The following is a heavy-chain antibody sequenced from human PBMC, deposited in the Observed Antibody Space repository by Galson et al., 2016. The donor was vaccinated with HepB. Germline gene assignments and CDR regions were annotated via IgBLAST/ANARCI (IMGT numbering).Heavy chain of an antibody. D-gene: IGHD4-11*01. CDR2: IYSDDDH. CDR3: AHRQQYRGQIDYRNYAFDY. Sequence: PALVKPTQTLTLTCSFSGFSLSTSEVGVGWIRQPPGEALEWLAVIYSDDDHHYSPSLNGRLTITKDTSKNQVVLTMTNMDPVDTATYYCAHRQQYRGQIDYRNYAFDYWGQGTLVTVSS. J-gene: IGHJ4*02. V-gene: IGHV2-5*02. CDR1: GFSLSTSEVG.